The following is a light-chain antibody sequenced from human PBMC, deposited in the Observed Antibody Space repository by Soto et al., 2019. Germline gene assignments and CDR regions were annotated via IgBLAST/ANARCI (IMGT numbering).Light chain of an antibody. CDR2: GAS. V-gene: IGKV3-15*01. CDR1: QSVSSD. CDR3: QQHNNWPPT. J-gene: IGKJ5*01. Sequence: ILGTPSPSNMAVSSLAHYPLSCRASQSVSSDLAWYHQKPGQAPRLLIYGASTRATGIPARFSGSGSGTEFTLTISSLESEDFAVYYCQQHNNWPPTFGQGTRLEIK.